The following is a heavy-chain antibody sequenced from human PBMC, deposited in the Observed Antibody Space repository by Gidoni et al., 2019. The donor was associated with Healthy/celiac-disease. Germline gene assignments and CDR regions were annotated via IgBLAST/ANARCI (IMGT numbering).Heavy chain of an antibody. CDR1: GFTFSSYG. V-gene: IGHV3-30*18. D-gene: IGHD5-18*01. CDR3: ANVDTAMVTDY. CDR2: ISYDGSNK. Sequence: QVQLVESGGGVVQPGRSLRLSCAAPGFTFSSYGMHWVRQAPGKGLEWVAVISYDGSNKYYADSVKGRFTISRDNSKNTLYLQMNSLRAEDTAVYYCANVDTAMVTDYWGQGTLVTVSS. J-gene: IGHJ4*02.